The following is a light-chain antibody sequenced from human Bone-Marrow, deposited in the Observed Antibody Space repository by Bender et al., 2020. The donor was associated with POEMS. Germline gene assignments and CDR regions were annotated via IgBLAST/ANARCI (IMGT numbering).Light chain of an antibody. J-gene: IGLJ3*02. V-gene: IGLV3-1*01. CDR1: KLGDKY. Sequence: VLTQPPSVSVSPGQTASITCSGDKLGDKYVCWYQQKPGQSPVLVLYQDTKRPSGVPDRFSGSKSGTSASLAIPGLQSDDEAIYFCGAWDASLNGWVFGGGTKLTVL. CDR3: GAWDASLNGWV. CDR2: QDT.